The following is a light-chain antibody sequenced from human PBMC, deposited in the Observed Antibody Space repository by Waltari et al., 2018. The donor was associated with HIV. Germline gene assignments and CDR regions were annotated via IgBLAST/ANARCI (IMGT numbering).Light chain of an antibody. V-gene: IGKV1-8*01. Sequence: AIRMTQSPISLSASIGDKVTITRRASQEGSDSLDWYQKRPGKAPRLLIFGASTLQSGVPSRFSGSRSGPDFTLTIGCLQSEDFATYYCQQYFDFPPTFGPGTKVDF. CDR3: QQYFDFPPT. CDR1: QEGSDS. J-gene: IGKJ3*01. CDR2: GAS.